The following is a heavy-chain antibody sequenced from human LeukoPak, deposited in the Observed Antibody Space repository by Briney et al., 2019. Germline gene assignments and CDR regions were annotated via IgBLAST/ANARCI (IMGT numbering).Heavy chain of an antibody. J-gene: IGHJ1*01. V-gene: IGHV1-2*02. D-gene: IGHD6-19*01. CDR1: GYTFTGYY. CDR3: ASNIAVADSAEYFPH. Sequence: ASVKVSCKASGYTFTGYYMHWVRQAPGQGLEWMGWINPNSGGTNYAQKFQGRVTMTRDTSISTAYMELSRLRSDDTAVYYCASNIAVADSAEYFPHWGQGTLVTVSS. CDR2: INPNSGGT.